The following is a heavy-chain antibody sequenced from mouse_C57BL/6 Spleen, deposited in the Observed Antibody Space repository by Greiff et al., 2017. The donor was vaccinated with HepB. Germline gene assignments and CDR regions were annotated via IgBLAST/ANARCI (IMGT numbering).Heavy chain of an antibody. CDR2: IYPGDGDT. CDR3: ARSYHYDPWFAY. J-gene: IGHJ3*01. Sequence: QVQLQQSGPELVKPGDSVKISCKASGYSLSSSWMNWVKQRPGKGLEWIGRIYPGDGDTNYNGKFKGKATLTADKSSSTAYMQLSSLTSEDSAVYFCARSYHYDPWFAYWGQETLVTVSA. CDR1: GYSLSSSW. D-gene: IGHD2-4*01. V-gene: IGHV1-82*01.